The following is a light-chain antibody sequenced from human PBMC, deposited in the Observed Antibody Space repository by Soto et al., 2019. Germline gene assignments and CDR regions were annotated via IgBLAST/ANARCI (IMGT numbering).Light chain of an antibody. CDR3: NSYTSSTTWV. J-gene: IGLJ3*02. CDR2: DVS. CDR1: SSDVGGYNY. Sequence: QSALTQPASVSGSPGQSITISLTGTSSDVGGYNYVSWYQHHPGKAPQLIIYDVSNRPSGVSSRFTGSKSGNTASLSISGLEAEDEADYYCNSYTSSTTWVFGGGTKLTVL. V-gene: IGLV2-14*03.